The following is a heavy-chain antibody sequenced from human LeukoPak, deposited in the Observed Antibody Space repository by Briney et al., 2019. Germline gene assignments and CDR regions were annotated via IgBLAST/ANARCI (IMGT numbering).Heavy chain of an antibody. CDR2: INPNSGGT. CDR1: GYTFTGYY. D-gene: IGHD1-14*01. Sequence: GASVKVSCKASGYTFTGYYMHWVRQAHGQGLEWMGRINPNSGGTNYAQKFQGRVTMTRDTSISTAYMELSRLRSDDTAVYYCARRKGMDYYYYYGMDVWGQGTTVTVSS. V-gene: IGHV1-2*06. J-gene: IGHJ6*02. CDR3: ARRKGMDYYYYYGMDV.